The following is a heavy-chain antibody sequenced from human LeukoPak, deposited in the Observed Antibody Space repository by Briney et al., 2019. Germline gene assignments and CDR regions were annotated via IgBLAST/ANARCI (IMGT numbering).Heavy chain of an antibody. CDR1: GFTFSSYG. V-gene: IGHV3-30*18. D-gene: IGHD6-13*01. CDR3: AKTPYSEPHIDY. J-gene: IGHJ4*02. CDR2: ISYDGSNK. Sequence: GGSLRLSCAASGFTFSSYGMHWVRQAPGKGLEWVAVISYDGSNKYYADSAKGRFTISRDNSKNTLYLQMNSLRAEDTAVYYCAKTPYSEPHIDYWGQGTLVTVSS.